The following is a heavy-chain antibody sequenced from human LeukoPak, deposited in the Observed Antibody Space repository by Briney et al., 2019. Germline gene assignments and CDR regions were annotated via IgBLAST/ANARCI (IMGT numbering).Heavy chain of an antibody. V-gene: IGHV1-69*13. Sequence: ASVKVSCKASGGTFSSYAISWVRQAPGQGLEWMGGIIPIFGTANYAQKFRGRVTITADESTSTAYMELSSLRSEDTAVYYCASGYYDFWSGYSTPPFDYWGQGTLVTVSS. D-gene: IGHD3-3*01. CDR3: ASGYYDFWSGYSTPPFDY. CDR1: GGTFSSYA. J-gene: IGHJ4*02. CDR2: IIPIFGTA.